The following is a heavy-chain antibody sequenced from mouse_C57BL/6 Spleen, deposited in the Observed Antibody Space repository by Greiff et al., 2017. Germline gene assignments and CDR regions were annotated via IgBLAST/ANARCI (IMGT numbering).Heavy chain of an antibody. V-gene: IGHV5-17*01. CDR3: ARTLHYGSSHFDY. CDR2: ISSGSSTI. CDR1: GFTFSDYG. J-gene: IGHJ2*01. D-gene: IGHD1-1*01. Sequence: EVKLEESGGGLVKPGGSLKLSCAASGFTFSDYGMHWVRQAPEKGLEWVAYISSGSSTIYYADTVKGRFTISRDNAKNTLFLQMTSLRSEDTAMYYCARTLHYGSSHFDYWGQGTTLTVSS.